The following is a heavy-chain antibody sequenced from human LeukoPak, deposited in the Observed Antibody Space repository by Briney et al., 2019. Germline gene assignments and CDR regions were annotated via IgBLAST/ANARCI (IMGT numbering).Heavy chain of an antibody. Sequence: PSETLSLTCTVSGGSISSYDWSWIRQPPGKGLEWVGYIYYSGSTYYHPSLKSRVTISVDTSKNQVSLRLSSVTAADTAVYYCASGHYDSSGYYYPFDYWGQGTLVTVSS. J-gene: IGHJ4*02. D-gene: IGHD3-22*01. V-gene: IGHV4-59*04. CDR1: GGSISSYD. CDR2: IYYSGST. CDR3: ASGHYDSSGYYYPFDY.